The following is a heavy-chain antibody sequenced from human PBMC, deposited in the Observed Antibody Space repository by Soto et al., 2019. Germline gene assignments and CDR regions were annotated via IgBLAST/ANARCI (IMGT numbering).Heavy chain of an antibody. J-gene: IGHJ5*02. V-gene: IGHV1-18*01. D-gene: IGHD2-15*01. CDR2: ISAYNGNT. CDR3: ARVVVALGPWFAP. Sequence: QVQLEQSGAEVKKPGASVKVSCKASGYTFTSYGISWVRQAPGQGLEWMGRISAYNGNTNYAQKLQGRVTMTTDTSTPTAYMDRRSLRSDDTAVYYCARVVVALGPWFAPWRHGTLVTVSS. CDR1: GYTFTSYG.